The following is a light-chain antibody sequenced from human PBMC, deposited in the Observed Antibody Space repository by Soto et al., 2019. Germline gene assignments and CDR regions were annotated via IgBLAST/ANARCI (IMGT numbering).Light chain of an antibody. CDR1: QSVTSS. CDR3: QQRINWPLT. V-gene: IGKV3-11*01. Sequence: EIVLTQSPATLSLSPGERATLSCRASQSVTSSLTWYQQEPGQAPRLLIYDASNRATGIPARFSGSGSGTDFTLTISSLEPEDFAVYYCQQRINWPLTFGGGTKVEIK. CDR2: DAS. J-gene: IGKJ4*01.